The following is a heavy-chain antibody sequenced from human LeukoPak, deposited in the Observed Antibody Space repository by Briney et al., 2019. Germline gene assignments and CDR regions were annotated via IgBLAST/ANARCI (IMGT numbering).Heavy chain of an antibody. V-gene: IGHV5-10-1*01. CDR3: ARQFKGGAAQPTINYGMDV. J-gene: IGHJ6*04. Sequence: GESLKISCKGSGYSFTSYWISWVRQMPGKGLEWMGRIDPSDSYTNYSPSFQGHVTISADKSISTAYLQWSSLKASDTAMYYCARQFKGGAAQPTINYGMDVWGKGTTVTVSS. D-gene: IGHD1-26*01. CDR1: GYSFTSYW. CDR2: IDPSDSYT.